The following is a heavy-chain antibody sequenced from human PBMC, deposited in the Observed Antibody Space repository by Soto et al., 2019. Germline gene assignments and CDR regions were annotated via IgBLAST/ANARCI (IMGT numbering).Heavy chain of an antibody. CDR2: ISYRGGNT. CDR1: GFTFSDYG. V-gene: IGHV3-30*03. D-gene: IGHD4-17*01. J-gene: IGHJ4*02. Sequence: PGGSLRLSCAASGFTFSDYGMHWVRQAPGKGLEWVAVISYRGGNTYYADSVKGRFTISRDNSRNTLYLQMNSLRPDDTAVFYCVRDLSDGDDTFDSWGQGTLVTVSS. CDR3: VRDLSDGDDTFDS.